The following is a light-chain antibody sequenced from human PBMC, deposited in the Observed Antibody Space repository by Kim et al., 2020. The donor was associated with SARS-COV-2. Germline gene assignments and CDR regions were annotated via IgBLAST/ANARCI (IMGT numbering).Light chain of an antibody. CDR1: QGINSW. CDR3: QQTHSFPRT. Sequence: DIQMTQSPSSVSASVGDRVTITCRASQGINSWLAWYQQKPGKAPKLLISATSSLQSGFPSRFSGSGSGTGFTLTISSLQPEDFATYYCQQTHSFPRTFGQGTKVDIK. V-gene: IGKV1-12*01. J-gene: IGKJ1*01. CDR2: ATS.